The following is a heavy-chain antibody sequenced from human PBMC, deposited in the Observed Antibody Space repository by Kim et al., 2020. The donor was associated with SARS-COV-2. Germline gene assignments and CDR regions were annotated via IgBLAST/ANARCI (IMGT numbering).Heavy chain of an antibody. CDR3: ARTIAAAVF. Sequence: GGTNYNPSLERRVTISVDTSKNQFALKLSSVTAADTAVYYCARTIAAAVFWGQGTLVTVSS. D-gene: IGHD6-13*01. V-gene: IGHV4-34*01. J-gene: IGHJ4*02. CDR2: GGT.